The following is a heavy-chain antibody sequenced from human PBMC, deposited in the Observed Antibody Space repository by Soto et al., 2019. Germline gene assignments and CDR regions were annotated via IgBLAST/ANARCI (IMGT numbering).Heavy chain of an antibody. Sequence: SETLSLTCTVSGGSIRSSTDYWGWIRQPPGKGLEWIGYIYYSGSTNYNPSLKSRVTISVDTSKNQFSLKLSSVTAADTAVYYCARGRRIAAAGTCYFQHWGQGTLVTVSS. CDR1: GGSIRSSTDY. CDR2: IYYSGST. V-gene: IGHV4-61*05. CDR3: ARGRRIAAAGTCYFQH. J-gene: IGHJ1*01. D-gene: IGHD6-13*01.